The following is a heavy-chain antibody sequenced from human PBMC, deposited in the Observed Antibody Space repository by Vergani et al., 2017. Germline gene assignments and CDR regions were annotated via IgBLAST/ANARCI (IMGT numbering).Heavy chain of an antibody. Sequence: EVELVQSGPEMSKPGESLKISCKGSEYSFGNYWIGWVRQMPGKGLEWMGIIYPADSDTRYSPSFHGQVTISADKSISTAFLQWDSLKASDTALYYCARHTTYTDSWGQGTLVTVSS. CDR2: IYPADSDT. D-gene: IGHD1-1*01. J-gene: IGHJ4*02. CDR3: ARHTTYTDS. CDR1: EYSFGNYW. V-gene: IGHV5-51*01.